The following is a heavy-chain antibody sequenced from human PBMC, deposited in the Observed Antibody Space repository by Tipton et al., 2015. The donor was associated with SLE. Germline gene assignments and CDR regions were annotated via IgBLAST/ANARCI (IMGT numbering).Heavy chain of an antibody. CDR3: ARGSGWDAECFQD. J-gene: IGHJ1*01. V-gene: IGHV4-59*01. CDR2: IYYSGST. CDR1: GGSISSYY. Sequence: TLSLTCTVSGGSISSYYWSWIRQPPGKGLEWIGYIYYSGSTNYNSSLKSRVTISVDTSKNQFSLKLSSVTAADTAVYYCARGSGWDAECFQDWGQGTLITVSS. D-gene: IGHD6-19*01.